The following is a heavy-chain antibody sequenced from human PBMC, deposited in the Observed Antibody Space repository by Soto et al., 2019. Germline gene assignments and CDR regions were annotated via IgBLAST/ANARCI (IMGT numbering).Heavy chain of an antibody. CDR3: ARSVPIRPGYCSGGSCYVGASHGMDV. V-gene: IGHV1-2*04. CDR2: INPNSGGT. D-gene: IGHD2-15*01. J-gene: IGHJ6*02. Sequence: ASVKVSCQASGYTFTGYYMHWVRQAPGQGLEWMGWINPNSGGTNYAQKFQGWVTMTRDTSISTAYMELSRLRSDDTAVYYCARSVPIRPGYCSGGSCYVGASHGMDVWGQGTTVTVSS. CDR1: GYTFTGYY.